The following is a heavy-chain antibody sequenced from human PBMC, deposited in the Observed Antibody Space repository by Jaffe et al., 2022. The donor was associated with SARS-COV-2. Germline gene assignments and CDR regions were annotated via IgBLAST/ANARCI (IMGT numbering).Heavy chain of an antibody. J-gene: IGHJ4*02. D-gene: IGHD5-18*01. CDR2: ISYDGSNK. Sequence: QVQLVESGGGVVQPGRSLRLSCAASGFTFSSYGMHWVRQAPGKGLEWVAVISYDGSNKYYADSVKGRFTISRDNSKNTLYLQMNSLRAEDTAVYYCAKDSGGYSYGYFDYWGQGTLVTVSS. V-gene: IGHV3-30*18. CDR3: AKDSGGYSYGYFDY. CDR1: GFTFSSYG.